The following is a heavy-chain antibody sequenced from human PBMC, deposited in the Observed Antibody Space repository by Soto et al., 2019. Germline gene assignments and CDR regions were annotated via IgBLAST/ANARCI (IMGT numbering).Heavy chain of an antibody. CDR1: GFIFSTYS. J-gene: IGHJ4*02. D-gene: IGHD4-4*01. CDR2: ISGSLGYV. Sequence: GVLRLSCAASGFIFSTYSMHWVRQAPGKGLEWVSSISGSLGYVHYADSVKGRFTVSRDNIGTSLYLQMNSLRAEDTAVYYCAREGVHNYNEYNLDNWGLGTLVTVSS. CDR3: AREGVHNYNEYNLDN. V-gene: IGHV3-21*01.